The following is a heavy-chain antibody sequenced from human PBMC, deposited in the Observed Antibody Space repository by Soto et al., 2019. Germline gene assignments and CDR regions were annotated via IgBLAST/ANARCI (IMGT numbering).Heavy chain of an antibody. V-gene: IGHV1-8*01. J-gene: IGHJ6*03. CDR2: MNPNSGNT. Sequence: ASVKVSCKASGYTFTSYDINWMRQATGQGLEWMGWMNPNSGNTGYAQKFQGRVTMTRNTSISTAYMELSSLRSEDTAVYYCARCVYDFSPKYYYYYYMDVWGKGTTVTVSS. CDR1: GYTFTSYD. D-gene: IGHD3-3*01. CDR3: ARCVYDFSPKYYYYYYMDV.